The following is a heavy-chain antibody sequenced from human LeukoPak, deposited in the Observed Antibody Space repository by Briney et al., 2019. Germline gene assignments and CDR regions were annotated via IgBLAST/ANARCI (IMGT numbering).Heavy chain of an antibody. D-gene: IGHD3-10*01. CDR3: ARDSGVRVYDY. Sequence: ASVKVSRKASGYTFTSYYMHWVRQAPGQGLEWMGIINPSGGSTSYAQKFQGRVTMTRDTSTSTVYMELSSLRSEDTAVYYCARDSGVRVYDYWGQGTLVTVSS. CDR1: GYTFTSYY. V-gene: IGHV1-46*01. J-gene: IGHJ4*02. CDR2: INPSGGST.